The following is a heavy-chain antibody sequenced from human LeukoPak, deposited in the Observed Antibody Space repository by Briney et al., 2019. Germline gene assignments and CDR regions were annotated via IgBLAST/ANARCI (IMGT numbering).Heavy chain of an antibody. CDR2: ISYDGSNK. D-gene: IGHD6-13*01. J-gene: IGHJ4*02. V-gene: IGHV3-30*18. Sequence: GGSLRLSCAASGFTFSSYGMHWVRQPPGKGLEWVAVISYDGSNKYYADSVKGRFTISRDNSKNTLYLQMNSLRAEDTAVYYCAKGSQQQPFDYWGQGTLVTVSS. CDR1: GFTFSSYG. CDR3: AKGSQQQPFDY.